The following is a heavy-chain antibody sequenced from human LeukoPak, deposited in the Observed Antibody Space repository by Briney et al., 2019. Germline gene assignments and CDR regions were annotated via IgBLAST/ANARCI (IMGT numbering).Heavy chain of an antibody. Sequence: SVKVSCKASGGTFITYTINWVRQAPGQGLEWMGGIIPIFGTANYAQKLQGRVTMTTDTSTSTAYMELRSLRSDDTAVYYCARTQSLRRYYYYYGMDVWGQGTLVTVSS. CDR1: GGTFITYT. CDR3: ARTQSLRRYYYYYGMDV. CDR2: IIPIFGTA. J-gene: IGHJ6*02. V-gene: IGHV1-69*05.